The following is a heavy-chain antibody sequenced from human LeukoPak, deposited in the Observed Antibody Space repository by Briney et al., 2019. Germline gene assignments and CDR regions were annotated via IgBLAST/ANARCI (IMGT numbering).Heavy chain of an antibody. V-gene: IGHV1-2*02. J-gene: IGHJ4*02. CDR1: GYTFTGYY. Sequence: ASVTVSCKASGYTFTGYYMHWVRQAPGQGLEWMGWINPNSGGTNYAQKFQGRVTMTRDTSISTAYMELSRLRSDDTAVYYCARVVSDFWSGYYFDYWGQGTLVTVSS. CDR3: ARVVSDFWSGYYFDY. CDR2: INPNSGGT. D-gene: IGHD3-3*01.